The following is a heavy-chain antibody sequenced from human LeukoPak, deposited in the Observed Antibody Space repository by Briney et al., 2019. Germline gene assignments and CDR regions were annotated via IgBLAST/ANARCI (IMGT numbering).Heavy chain of an antibody. Sequence: SETLSLTCTVSGGSISSYYWSWIRQPPGKGLEWIGYIYYSGSTNYNPSLKSRVTISVDTSKNQFSLKLSSVTAADTAVYYCARSITMVRGVDRNYGMDDWGQGTTVTVSS. D-gene: IGHD3-10*01. CDR2: IYYSGST. CDR3: ARSITMVRGVDRNYGMDD. CDR1: GGSISSYY. J-gene: IGHJ6*02. V-gene: IGHV4-59*01.